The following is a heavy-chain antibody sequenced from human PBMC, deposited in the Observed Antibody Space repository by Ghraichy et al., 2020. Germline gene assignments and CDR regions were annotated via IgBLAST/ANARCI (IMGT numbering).Heavy chain of an antibody. CDR3: VKVGDIVVVVAGHFDY. CDR1: GFTFSSYA. J-gene: IGHJ4*02. V-gene: IGHV3-64D*06. D-gene: IGHD2-15*01. CDR2: ISSNGGST. Sequence: GESLNISCSASGFTFSSYAMHWVRQAPGKGLEYVSAISSNGGSTYYADSVKGRFTISRDNSKNTLYLQMSSLRAEDTAVYYWVKVGDIVVVVAGHFDYWGQGTLVTVSS.